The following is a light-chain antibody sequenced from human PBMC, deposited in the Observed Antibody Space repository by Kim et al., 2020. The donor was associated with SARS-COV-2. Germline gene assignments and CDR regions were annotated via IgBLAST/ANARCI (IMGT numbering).Light chain of an antibody. V-gene: IGLV3-1*01. CDR1: NLGDKY. Sequence: SYELTQPLSVSVSPGQTASITCSGDNLGDKYVRWYQQKPGQSPVLVIYRDSKRPSGIPERFSGSNSGNTATLTISGTQAMDEADYYCQAWDSSTSVFGGG. J-gene: IGLJ3*02. CDR2: RDS. CDR3: QAWDSSTSV.